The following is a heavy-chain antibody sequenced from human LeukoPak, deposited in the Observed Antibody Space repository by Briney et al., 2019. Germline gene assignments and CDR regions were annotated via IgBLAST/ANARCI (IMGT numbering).Heavy chain of an antibody. D-gene: IGHD4-17*01. Sequence: PGGSLRLSCAVSGFTFSDYYMSWIRQTPGKGLEWVSYISSSGSTIYYADSVKGRFSVSRDNAKNSVYVQLNSLRDEDTAVYYCARGGDSYYFDYWGQGTLVTVSS. V-gene: IGHV3-11*04. J-gene: IGHJ4*02. CDR1: GFTFSDYY. CDR3: ARGGDSYYFDY. CDR2: ISSSGSTI.